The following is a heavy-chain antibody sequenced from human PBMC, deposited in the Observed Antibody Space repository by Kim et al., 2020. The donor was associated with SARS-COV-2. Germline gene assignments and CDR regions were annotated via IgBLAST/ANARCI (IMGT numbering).Heavy chain of an antibody. CDR2: IIPIFGTA. CDR3: ARAQALYGSGSYRGVAFDI. CDR1: GGTFSSYA. D-gene: IGHD3-10*01. Sequence: SVKVSCKASGGTFSSYAISWVRQAPGQGLEWMGGIIPIFGTANYAQKFQGRVTITADESTSTAYMELSSLRSEDTAVYYCARAQALYGSGSYRGVAFDIWGQGTMVTVSS. V-gene: IGHV1-69*13. J-gene: IGHJ3*02.